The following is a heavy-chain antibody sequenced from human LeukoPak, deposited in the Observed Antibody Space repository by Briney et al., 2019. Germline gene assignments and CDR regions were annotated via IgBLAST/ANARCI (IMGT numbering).Heavy chain of an antibody. Sequence: GASVKVSCKASGGTFSSYAISWVRQAPGQGLEWMGGIIPIFGTANYAQKFQGRVTITADESTSTAYMELSSLRSEDTAVYYCARDFREGSFYGFDYWGQGTLVTVSS. V-gene: IGHV1-69*13. D-gene: IGHD1-26*01. CDR3: ARDFREGSFYGFDY. J-gene: IGHJ4*02. CDR1: GGTFSSYA. CDR2: IIPIFGTA.